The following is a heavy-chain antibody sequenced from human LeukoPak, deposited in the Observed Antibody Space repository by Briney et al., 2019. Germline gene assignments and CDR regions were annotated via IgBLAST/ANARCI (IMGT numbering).Heavy chain of an antibody. CDR3: ARALCSTNCYVDY. V-gene: IGHV1-2*02. J-gene: IGHJ4*02. CDR1: GYTFTGYY. Sequence: GASVKVSCKSSGYTFTGYYMHWVRQAPGQGLEWMGWINPNNDGTNYAQKFQGRVTMNRDTSISTAYMELSRLRSDDTAVYYCARALCSTNCYVDYWGQGTLVTVSS. CDR2: INPNNDGT. D-gene: IGHD2-2*01.